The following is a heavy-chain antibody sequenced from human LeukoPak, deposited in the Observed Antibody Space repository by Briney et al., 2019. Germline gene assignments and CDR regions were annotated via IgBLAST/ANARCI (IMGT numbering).Heavy chain of an antibody. J-gene: IGHJ3*02. CDR1: GGTFSSYA. D-gene: IGHD6-19*01. CDR3: ARDSGGGWSRASDI. Sequence: ASVKVSCKASGGTFSSYAISWVRQAPGQGLEWMGRIIPIFGTANYAQKFQGRVTITTDESTSTAYMELSSLRSEDTAVYYCARDSGGGWSRASDIWGQGTMVTVSS. CDR2: IIPIFGTA. V-gene: IGHV1-69*05.